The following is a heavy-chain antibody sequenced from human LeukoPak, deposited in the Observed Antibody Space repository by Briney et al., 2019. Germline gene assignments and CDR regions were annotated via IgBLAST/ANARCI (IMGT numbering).Heavy chain of an antibody. CDR3: AKVFPISSSGYCSSTSCSNLPNPTGYFDY. CDR2: IYYSGST. J-gene: IGHJ4*02. D-gene: IGHD2-2*01. Sequence: SQTLSLTCTVSGGSISSGGYYWSWIRQHPGKGLEWIGYIYYSGSTYYNPSLKSRVTISVDTSKNQFSLKLSSVTAADTAVYYCAKVFPISSSGYCSSTSCSNLPNPTGYFDYWGQGTLVTVSS. V-gene: IGHV4-31*03. CDR1: GGSISSGGYY.